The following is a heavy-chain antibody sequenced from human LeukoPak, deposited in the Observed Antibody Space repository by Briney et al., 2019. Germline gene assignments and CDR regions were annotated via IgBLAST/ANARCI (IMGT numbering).Heavy chain of an antibody. V-gene: IGHV4-34*01. CDR2: INHSGST. CDR3: ARLYLEQPFVPAFDI. Sequence: PGGSLRLSCAASGFTFTTYWMSWLRQPPGKGLEWFGEINHSGSTNYNPSLKSRVTISVDTSKNRFSLKLSSVTAADTAVYYCARLYLEQPFVPAFDIWGQGTMVTVSS. CDR1: GFTFTTYW. D-gene: IGHD2-21*01. J-gene: IGHJ3*02.